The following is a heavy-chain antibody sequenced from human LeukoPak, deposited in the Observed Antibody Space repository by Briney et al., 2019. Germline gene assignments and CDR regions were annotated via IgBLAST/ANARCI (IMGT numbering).Heavy chain of an antibody. CDR1: GFTFSDYY. J-gene: IGHJ4*02. Sequence: GGSLRLSCVASGFTFSDYYMSWVRQAPGKGLEWVGRIRSKTDGGTTDYAAPVKGRFTISRDDSKNTLYLQMNSLKTGDTAVYYCTTARNMVRGVIPLDYWGQGTLVTVSS. D-gene: IGHD3-10*01. V-gene: IGHV3-15*01. CDR2: IRSKTDGGTT. CDR3: TTARNMVRGVIPLDY.